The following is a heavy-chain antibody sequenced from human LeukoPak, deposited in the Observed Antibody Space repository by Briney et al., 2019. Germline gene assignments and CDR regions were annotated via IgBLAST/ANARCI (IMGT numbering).Heavy chain of an antibody. Sequence: SGGSLRLSCAASGFTFSSYAMSWVRQAPGKGLEWVSAISGSGGSTYYADSVKGRFTTSRDNSKNTLYLQMNSLRAEDTAVYYCAKVKWELPGRGAFDIWGQGTMVTVSS. CDR2: ISGSGGST. J-gene: IGHJ3*02. V-gene: IGHV3-23*01. CDR3: AKVKWELPGRGAFDI. D-gene: IGHD1-26*01. CDR1: GFTFSSYA.